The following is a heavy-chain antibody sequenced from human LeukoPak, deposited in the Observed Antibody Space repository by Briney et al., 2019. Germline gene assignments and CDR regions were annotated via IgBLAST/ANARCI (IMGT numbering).Heavy chain of an antibody. J-gene: IGHJ4*02. D-gene: IGHD3-22*01. Sequence: GGSLRLSCAASGFTFSTKSMNWVRQAPGKGLEWVSSISRSSSYTYAADSVKGRFTISRDNAKNSLYLQMNSLRAEDTAVYYCAGDCRYYSDSSAYYSDGFDYWGQGTLVTVSS. CDR3: AGDCRYYSDSSAYYSDGFDY. CDR2: ISRSSSYT. CDR1: GFTFSTKS. V-gene: IGHV3-21*01.